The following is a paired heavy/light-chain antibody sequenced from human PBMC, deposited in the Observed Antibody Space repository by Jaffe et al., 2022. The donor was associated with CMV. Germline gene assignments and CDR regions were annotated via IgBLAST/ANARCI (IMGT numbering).Light chain of an antibody. J-gene: IGKJ5*01. CDR1: QSVLYSSDNKNY. CDR3: QQYLHSPIT. Sequence: DIVMTQSPDSLAVSLGERATINCKSSQSVLYSSDNKNYLAWYQQKPGQPPKLLIYWASTRESGVPARFSCSGSGTDFTLTINSLQAEDVAVYYCQQYLHSPITFGQGTRLEIK. V-gene: IGKV4-1*01. CDR2: WAS.
Heavy chain of an antibody. CDR2: ISGSSGTT. CDR3: AKDATPYSSSWYFDS. V-gene: IGHV3-23*01. J-gene: IGHJ4*02. CDR1: GFTFSSFA. D-gene: IGHD6-13*01. Sequence: DVRLLESGGGLVQPGGSLRLSCAASGFTFSSFALTWVRQAPGKGLEWVSTISGSSGTTFYADSVKGRFTISRDNSKNTLYLHMNSLRAEDAAVYYCAKDATPYSSSWYFDSWGQGALVTVSS.